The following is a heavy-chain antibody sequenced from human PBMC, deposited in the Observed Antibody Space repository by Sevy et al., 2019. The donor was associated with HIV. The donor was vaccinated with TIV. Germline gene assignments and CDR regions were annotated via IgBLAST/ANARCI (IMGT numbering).Heavy chain of an antibody. CDR1: GYTFTAYF. V-gene: IGHV1-2*06. J-gene: IGHJ4*02. CDR2: ISPNSGGT. CDR3: ARASGPTVGAYFDY. Sequence: ASVKVSCKASGYTFTAYFLHWVRQAPGQGLEWMGRISPNSGGTNFAQKFQGRVTMTRDTSSNTAYMEPTSLKSDDTALYYCARASGPTVGAYFDYWGQGTLVTVSS. D-gene: IGHD3-10*01.